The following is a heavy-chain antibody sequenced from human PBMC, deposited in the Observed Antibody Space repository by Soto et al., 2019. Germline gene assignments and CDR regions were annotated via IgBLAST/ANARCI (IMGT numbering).Heavy chain of an antibody. CDR3: ARVGDSSGYYSYYYYGMDV. CDR1: GGSISSYY. D-gene: IGHD3-22*01. Sequence: LETLPLTCTVSGGSISSYYWSWIRQPTGKGLEWIGYIYYSGSTNYNPSLRSRVTISVDTSKNQFSLKLSSVTAADTAVYYCARVGDSSGYYSYYYYGMDVWGQGTTVTVSS. J-gene: IGHJ6*02. CDR2: IYYSGST. V-gene: IGHV4-59*01.